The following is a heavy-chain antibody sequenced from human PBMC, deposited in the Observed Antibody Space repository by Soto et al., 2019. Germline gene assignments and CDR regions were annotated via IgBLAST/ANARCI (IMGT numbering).Heavy chain of an antibody. CDR3: ARTTAVPNTLRSRYFFDY. J-gene: IGHJ4*02. Sequence: TLSLTCSVSGGSVSNKTYYWIWIRQPPGKRLEWIEYVYYSGTTNYNPSLKSRVTISVDLSKNQFSLRLSSVTTADTALYYCARTTAVPNTLRSRYFFDYWGQGTLVTVSS. V-gene: IGHV4-61*01. CDR1: GGSVSNKTYY. D-gene: IGHD4-17*01. CDR2: VYYSGTT.